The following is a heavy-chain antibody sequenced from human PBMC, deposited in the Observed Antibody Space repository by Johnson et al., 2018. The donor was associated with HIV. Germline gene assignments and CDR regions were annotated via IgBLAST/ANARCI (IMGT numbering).Heavy chain of an antibody. CDR3: ASEARGERSAGAVSDAVDI. CDR2: IKQDGSEK. Sequence: EKLVESGGGLVQPGGSLRLSCAASGFTFSSYWMSWVRQAPGKGLEWVANIKQDGSEKYYVDSVKGRFTISRDNAKNSLYLQMNSLRAVDTAVYYGASEARGERSAGAVSDAVDIWGQGTMVTVSS. J-gene: IGHJ3*02. V-gene: IGHV3-7*01. D-gene: IGHD6-19*01. CDR1: GFTFSSYW.